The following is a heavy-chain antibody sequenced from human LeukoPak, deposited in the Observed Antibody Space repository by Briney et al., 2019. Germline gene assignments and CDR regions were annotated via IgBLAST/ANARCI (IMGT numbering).Heavy chain of an antibody. V-gene: IGHV3-7*01. J-gene: IGHJ1*01. CDR3: ASSSGSYYSSNAEYFQH. CDR2: IRQDGSEK. D-gene: IGHD1-26*01. Sequence: GGSLRLSCVASGFTFSIYDMSWVRQAPGKGLEWVANIRQDGSEKYYVDSVKGRFTISRDNAKNSLYLQMNSLRAEDTAVYYCASSSGSYYSSNAEYFQHWGQGTLVTVSS. CDR1: GFTFSIYD.